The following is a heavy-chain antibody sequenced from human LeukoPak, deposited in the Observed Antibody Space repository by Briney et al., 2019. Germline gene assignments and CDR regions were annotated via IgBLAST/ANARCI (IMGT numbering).Heavy chain of an antibody. V-gene: IGHV1-2*02. CDR1: GYTFTGYY. D-gene: IGHD3-3*01. J-gene: IGHJ4*02. CDR2: INPNSGGT. CDR3: ARASYDFWSGYSPFDY. Sequence: ASVKVSCKASGYTFTGYYMHWVRQAPGQRLEWMGWINPNSGGTNYAQKFQGRVTMTRDTSISTAYMELSRLRSEDTAVYYCARASYDFWSGYSPFDYWGQGTLVTVSS.